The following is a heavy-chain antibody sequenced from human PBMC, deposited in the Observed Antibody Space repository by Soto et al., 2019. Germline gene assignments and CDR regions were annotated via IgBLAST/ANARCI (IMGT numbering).Heavy chain of an antibody. V-gene: IGHV4-59*01. CDR1: GGSISSYY. D-gene: IGHD1-26*01. Sequence: PSETLSLTCTVSGGSISSYYWSWIRQPPGKGLEWIGYIYYSGSTNYNPSLKSRVTISVDTSKNQFSLKLSSVTAADTAVYYCARVFGWELDNHFDYWGQGTLVTVSS. J-gene: IGHJ4*02. CDR3: ARVFGWELDNHFDY. CDR2: IYYSGST.